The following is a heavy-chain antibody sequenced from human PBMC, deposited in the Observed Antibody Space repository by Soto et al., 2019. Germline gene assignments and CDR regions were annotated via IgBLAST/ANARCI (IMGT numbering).Heavy chain of an antibody. D-gene: IGHD2-15*01. CDR2: INAGNGNT. Sequence: GASVKVSCKASGYTFTSYAMHWVRQAPGQRLEWMGWINAGNGNTKYSQKFQGRVTITRDTSASTAYMELSSLRSEDTAVYYCARDTRPIRNIVVVVAANPGGGWFDPWGQGTLVTVSS. V-gene: IGHV1-3*01. CDR1: GYTFTSYA. CDR3: ARDTRPIRNIVVVVAANPGGGWFDP. J-gene: IGHJ5*02.